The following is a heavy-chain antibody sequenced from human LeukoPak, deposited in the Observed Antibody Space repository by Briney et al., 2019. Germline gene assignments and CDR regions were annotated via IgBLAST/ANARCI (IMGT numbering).Heavy chain of an antibody. J-gene: IGHJ4*02. CDR2: VYHSGSA. Sequence: SETRSFTCAVSGYCISSGYYWGWCGQPPGKGREGIGGVYHSGSAYYDPSLKSRVSISGGTARRRFSLQLSSVTAADTAVYYCARDLRQQWLAQGAFDYWGQGTLVTVSS. D-gene: IGHD6-19*01. CDR1: GYCISSGYY. V-gene: IGHV4-38-2*02. CDR3: ARDLRQQWLAQGAFDY.